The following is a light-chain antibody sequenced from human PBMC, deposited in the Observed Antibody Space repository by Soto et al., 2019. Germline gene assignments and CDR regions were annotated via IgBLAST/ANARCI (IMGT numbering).Light chain of an antibody. CDR3: QQYGSSQIT. CDR2: DAS. CDR1: QSVRSRF. Sequence: EFVLTQSPGTLSLSPGEGATVSCRASQSVRSRFLAWYQQKPGQAPRLLIYDASRRAPGIPDRFSGSGSGTDFTLTISTLEPEDFAVFYCQQYGSSQITFGQGTRLEI. J-gene: IGKJ5*01. V-gene: IGKV3-20*01.